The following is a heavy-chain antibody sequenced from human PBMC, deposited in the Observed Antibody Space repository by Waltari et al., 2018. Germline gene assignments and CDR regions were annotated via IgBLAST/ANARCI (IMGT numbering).Heavy chain of an antibody. J-gene: IGHJ4*02. CDR1: GFTFSSYA. CDR2: SSGSGGST. V-gene: IGHV3-23*01. CDR3: AKGSSWSRYYFDY. D-gene: IGHD6-13*01. Sequence: EVQLLESGGGLVQPGGSLRLSCAASGFTFSSYAMSWVRQAPGKGLEWVSASSGSGGSTYYADSVKGRFTISRDNSKNTLYLQMNSLRAEDTAVYYCAKGSSWSRYYFDYWGQGTLVTVSS.